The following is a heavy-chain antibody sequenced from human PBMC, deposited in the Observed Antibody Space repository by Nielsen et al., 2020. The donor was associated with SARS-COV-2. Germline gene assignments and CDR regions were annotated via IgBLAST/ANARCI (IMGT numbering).Heavy chain of an antibody. CDR3: AKSGYCNGGICYSTEFFQD. CDR1: GFTFTDSY. CDR2: ISSSGAYT. V-gene: IGHV3-11*03. J-gene: IGHJ1*01. Sequence: GESLKIFCAASGFTFTDSYMSWVRQAPGKGLEWISYISSSGAYTNYADSLKGRFTISRDNAKNSIHLQMNSLRAEDTAVYYCAKSGYCNGGICYSTEFFQDWGQGTLVTVSS. D-gene: IGHD2-15*01.